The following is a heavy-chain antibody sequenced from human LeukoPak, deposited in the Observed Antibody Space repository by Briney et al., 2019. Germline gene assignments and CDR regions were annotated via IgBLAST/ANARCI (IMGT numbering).Heavy chain of an antibody. CDR1: GYTFTGYY. Sequence: VASVKVSCKASGYTFTGYYMHWVRQAPGQGLEWMGWINPNSGGTNYAQKFQGRVTMTRDTSISTAYMELSRLRSDDTAVYYCASDAPYYDILTGYQDYYYGMDVWGQGTTVTVSS. CDR2: INPNSGGT. D-gene: IGHD3-9*01. V-gene: IGHV1-2*02. CDR3: ASDAPYYDILTGYQDYYYGMDV. J-gene: IGHJ6*02.